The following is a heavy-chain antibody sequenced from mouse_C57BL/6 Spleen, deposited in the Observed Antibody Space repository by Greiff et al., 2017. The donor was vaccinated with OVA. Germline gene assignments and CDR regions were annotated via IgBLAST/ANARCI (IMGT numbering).Heavy chain of an antibody. D-gene: IGHD4-1*01. Sequence: EVKLVESGEGLVKPGGSLKLSCAASGFTFSSYAMSWVRQTPEKRLEWVAYISSGGDYIYYADTVKGRFTISRDNARNTLYLQMSSLKSEDTAMYYCTRDREELGLFAYWGQGTLVTVSA. J-gene: IGHJ3*01. CDR2: ISSGGDYI. CDR1: GFTFSSYA. V-gene: IGHV5-9-1*02. CDR3: TRDREELGLFAY.